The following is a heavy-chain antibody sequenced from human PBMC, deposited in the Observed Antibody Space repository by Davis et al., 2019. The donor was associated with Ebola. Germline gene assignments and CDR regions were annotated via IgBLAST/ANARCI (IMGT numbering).Heavy chain of an antibody. Sequence: GSLRLSCTVSGGSINDYHLSWIRQPPGKGLELIGYVYFNGRIKYNPSLKSRVTVSVDTSKNQFSLKVTSVTAADTAVYYCAKLSTAVTSFDFWGQGSLVTVSS. CDR3: AKLSTAVTSFDF. D-gene: IGHD4-17*01. CDR1: GGSINDYH. J-gene: IGHJ4*02. V-gene: IGHV4-4*09. CDR2: VYFNGRI.